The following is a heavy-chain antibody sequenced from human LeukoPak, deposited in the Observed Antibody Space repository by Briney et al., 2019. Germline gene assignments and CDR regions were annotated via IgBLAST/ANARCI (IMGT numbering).Heavy chain of an antibody. CDR1: GGSISSSNW. J-gene: IGHJ6*03. CDR2: IYHSGST. Sequence: PSETLSLTCAVSGGSISSSNWWSWVRQPPGKGLEWIGEIYHSGSTNYNPSLKSRVTISVDTSKNQFSLKLSSVTAADTAVYYCARHLIYYYYYMDVWGKGTTVTISS. CDR3: ARHLIYYYYYMDV. V-gene: IGHV4-4*02. D-gene: IGHD2/OR15-2a*01.